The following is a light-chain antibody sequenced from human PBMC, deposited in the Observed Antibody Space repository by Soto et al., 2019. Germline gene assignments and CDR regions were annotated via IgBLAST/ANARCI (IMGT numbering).Light chain of an antibody. CDR2: EVR. J-gene: IGLJ2*01. CDR1: SRDIGAYNL. V-gene: IGLV2-14*01. CDR3: SAYTSRSTLV. Sequence: QSVLTQPASLSGSPGQSITISCSGTSRDIGAYNLVSWYQQLPGKAPKLLIYEVRSRPSGISHRFSGSKSGTTASLTISSLLPEDEADYYCSAYTSRSTLVFGGGTKLTVL.